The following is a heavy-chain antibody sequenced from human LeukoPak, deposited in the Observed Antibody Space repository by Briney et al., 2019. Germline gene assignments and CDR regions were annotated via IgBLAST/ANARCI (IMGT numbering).Heavy chain of an antibody. Sequence: SETLSLTCTVSGGSISSSSYYWGWIRQPPGKGLEWIGSIYYSGSTYYNPSLKSRITISVDTSKNQFSLRLSSVTAADTAVYYCARQPSDAFDIWGQGTMVTVSS. CDR1: GGSISSSSYY. J-gene: IGHJ3*02. CDR2: IYYSGST. CDR3: ARQPSDAFDI. V-gene: IGHV4-39*01.